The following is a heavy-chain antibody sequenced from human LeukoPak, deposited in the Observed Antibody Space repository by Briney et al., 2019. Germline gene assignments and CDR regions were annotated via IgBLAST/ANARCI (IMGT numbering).Heavy chain of an antibody. D-gene: IGHD5-18*01. CDR2: IHFGGTT. V-gene: IGHV4-4*07. CDR3: ARDSPDGYTSGHHFYYMDV. CDR1: GGSISPYY. J-gene: IGHJ6*03. Sequence: SGTLSLTCTVSGGSISPYYWTWIRQSAGKGLEFMGRIHFGGTTNYNPSLMSRITLSVDTSKSQVSLKLSSVTAADTAVYYCARDSPDGYTSGHHFYYMDVWGNGTTVTVSS.